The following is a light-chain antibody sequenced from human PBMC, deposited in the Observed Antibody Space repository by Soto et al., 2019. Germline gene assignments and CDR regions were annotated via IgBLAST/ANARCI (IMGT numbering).Light chain of an antibody. J-gene: IGKJ4*01. CDR2: AAS. CDR3: QQSYSDPLT. V-gene: IGKV1-39*01. Sequence: DMQMTQSPSSLSASLGERFTITCRASQSISTSSNWYQQKTGKAPNLLICAASTLQSGVPSRFSGGGAGTDFTLTIRSLPPEDLETYYCQQSYSDPLTFGGGTKVDIK. CDR1: QSISTS.